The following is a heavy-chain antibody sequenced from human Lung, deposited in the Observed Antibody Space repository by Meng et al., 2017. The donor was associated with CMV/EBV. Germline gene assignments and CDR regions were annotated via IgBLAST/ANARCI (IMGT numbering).Heavy chain of an antibody. J-gene: IGHJ4*02. V-gene: IGHV3-49*04. CDR1: GFTFSDYA. D-gene: IGHD3-3*01. Sequence: SCTASGFTFSDYAITWVRQAPGKGLEWVGLIRNRAYGGTTEYAASVRGRFTVSRDDSKNIAYLQMNSLKTEDTAVYSCVKEHLPVFGVGLPGDCXGQGXLVTVSS. CDR2: IRNRAYGGTT. CDR3: VKEHLPVFGVGLPGDC.